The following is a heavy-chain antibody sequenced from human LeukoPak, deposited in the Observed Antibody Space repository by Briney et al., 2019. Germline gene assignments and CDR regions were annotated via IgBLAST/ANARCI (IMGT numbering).Heavy chain of an antibody. CDR1: GYTFTSYY. D-gene: IGHD6-13*01. CDR2: LNPSGGGT. J-gene: IGHJ4*02. V-gene: IGHV1-46*01. Sequence: ASVKASCKASGYTFTSYYIHWVRQAPGQGLEWMGILNPSGGGTTYAQKFQGRFTMTRDMSTSTVYMELSSLRSEDTAVYYCARETDIAAAANYFDYWGQGTLVTVSS. CDR3: ARETDIAAAANYFDY.